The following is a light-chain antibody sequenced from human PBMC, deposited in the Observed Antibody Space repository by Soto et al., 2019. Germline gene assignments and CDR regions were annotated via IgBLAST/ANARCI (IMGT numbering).Light chain of an antibody. V-gene: IGLV4-69*01. CDR2: LNSDGSH. CDR1: SGHSNYA. CDR3: QTWGTGIQV. Sequence: QTVVTQSPSASASLGASVKLTCTLSSGHSNYAIAWHQQQPEKGPRYLMKLNSDGSHTKGDGIPDRFSGSSSGAERYLTISSLQXEDEADYHCQTWGTGIQVFGGGTKLTVL. J-gene: IGLJ2*01.